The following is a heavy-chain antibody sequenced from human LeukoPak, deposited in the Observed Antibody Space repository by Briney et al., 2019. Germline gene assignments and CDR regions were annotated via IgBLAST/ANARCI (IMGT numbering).Heavy chain of an antibody. V-gene: IGHV4-34*01. Sequence: KPSETLSLTCTVSGVSISSYYWSWIRQPPGKGLEWIGEINHSGSTNYNPSLKSRVTISVDTSKNQFSLRLSSVTAADTAVYYCARGGFYCGGDCYVDYWGQGTLVTVSS. CDR3: ARGGFYCGGDCYVDY. J-gene: IGHJ4*02. D-gene: IGHD2-21*02. CDR1: GVSISSYY. CDR2: INHSGST.